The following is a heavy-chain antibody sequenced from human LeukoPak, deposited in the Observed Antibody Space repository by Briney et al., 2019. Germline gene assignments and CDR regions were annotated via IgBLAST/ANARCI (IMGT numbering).Heavy chain of an antibody. CDR3: ARDRGQSSSWSRPGNAYYGMDV. Sequence: GGSLRLSCAASGFTFSTYGMHWVRQAPGKGLEWVAVVSFDSYNIYYADSVKGRFTISRDNAKNSLYLQMNSLRAEDTAVYYCARDRGQSSSWSRPGNAYYGMDVWGQGTTVTVSS. D-gene: IGHD6-13*01. J-gene: IGHJ6*02. CDR2: VSFDSYNI. CDR1: GFTFSTYG. V-gene: IGHV3-30*03.